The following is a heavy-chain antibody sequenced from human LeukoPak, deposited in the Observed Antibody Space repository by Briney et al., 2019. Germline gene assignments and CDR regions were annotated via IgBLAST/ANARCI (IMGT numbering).Heavy chain of an antibody. CDR2: FYYTGSI. D-gene: IGHD6-19*01. CDR3: ARGTRLSNGWFLPLDY. V-gene: IGHV4-61*01. CDR1: GVSVSSGSSY. Sequence: PSETLSLTCTVSGVSVSSGSSYWSWVRQPPGKGLEWIGYFYYTGSINYNPSLKSRVTLSTDTSKNQFSLKLSSVTAADTAVYYCARGTRLSNGWFLPLDYWGQGSLVTVSS. J-gene: IGHJ4*02.